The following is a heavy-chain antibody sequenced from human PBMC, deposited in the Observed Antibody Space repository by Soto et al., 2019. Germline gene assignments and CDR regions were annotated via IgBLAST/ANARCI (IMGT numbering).Heavy chain of an antibody. J-gene: IGHJ4*02. CDR2: IYYSGST. CDR1: DGSISSYY. V-gene: IGHV4-59*01. CDR3: ERDEFHGAVAGTGGY. Sequence: SDTLSLTCTVSDGSISSYYGSWIPQHPGKGLVWIGYIYYSGSTNYNPSLKSRVTISVDTSKNQFSLKLSSVTAADTAVYYCERDEFHGAVAGTGGYWGQGTLVTVSS. D-gene: IGHD6-19*01.